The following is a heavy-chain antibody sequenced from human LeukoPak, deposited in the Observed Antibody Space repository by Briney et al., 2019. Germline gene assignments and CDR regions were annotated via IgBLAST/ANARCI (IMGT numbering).Heavy chain of an antibody. J-gene: IGHJ4*02. Sequence: GGSLRLSCAASGFTFSTYEMHWVRHAPGKGLEWVSEISSSGSTVYYADSVKGRFTTSRDNAKNFLYLQMHSLRAEDTAVYYCSLLAVASPQDYWGQGTLVTVSS. V-gene: IGHV3-48*03. CDR2: ISSSGSTV. CDR1: GFTFSTYE. CDR3: SLLAVASPQDY. D-gene: IGHD6-19*01.